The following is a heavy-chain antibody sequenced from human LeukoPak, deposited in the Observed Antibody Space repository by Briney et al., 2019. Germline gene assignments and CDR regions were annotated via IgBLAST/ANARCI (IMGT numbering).Heavy chain of an antibody. CDR3: ARGPSITMVRGGQWYYYMDV. Sequence: GASVKVSCKASGYTLTSYGISWVRQAPGQGLEWMGWISAYNGNTNYAQKLQGRVTMTRDTSTNTVYMELSSLRSEDTAVYYCARGPSITMVRGGQWYYYMDVWGKGTTVTISS. CDR1: GYTLTSYG. V-gene: IGHV1-18*01. D-gene: IGHD3-10*01. CDR2: ISAYNGNT. J-gene: IGHJ6*03.